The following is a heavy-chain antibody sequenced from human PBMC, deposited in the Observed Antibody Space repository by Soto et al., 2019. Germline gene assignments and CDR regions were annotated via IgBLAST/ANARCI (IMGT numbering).Heavy chain of an antibody. Sequence: EVQLLESGGGLVQPGGSLRLSCAASGFIFNTFAMSWVRQAPGKGLECVSVVSGSGDNTYYTDSVKGRFTISRENSKNMLYLQMNSLTAEVTAVYYCAKDWGYCTNDGCYEYCQDWGQGTLLTVSS. J-gene: IGHJ1*01. D-gene: IGHD2-8*01. V-gene: IGHV3-23*01. CDR2: VSGSGDNT. CDR3: AKDWGYCTNDGCYEYCQD. CDR1: GFIFNTFA.